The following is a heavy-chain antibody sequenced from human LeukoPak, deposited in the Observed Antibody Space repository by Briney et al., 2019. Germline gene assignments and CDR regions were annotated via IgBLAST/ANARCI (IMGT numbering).Heavy chain of an antibody. Sequence: SETLSLTCSVSGDSISYFYWSWIRQAAGKGLEWIGRVASSGNTDYNASLKSRVTMSVDTSKNQLSLKVISVTAADTAVYYCARRRDGYNQLDYWGQGTLVTVSS. CDR1: GDSISYFY. J-gene: IGHJ4*02. D-gene: IGHD5-24*01. CDR3: ARRRDGYNQLDY. CDR2: VASSGNT. V-gene: IGHV4-4*07.